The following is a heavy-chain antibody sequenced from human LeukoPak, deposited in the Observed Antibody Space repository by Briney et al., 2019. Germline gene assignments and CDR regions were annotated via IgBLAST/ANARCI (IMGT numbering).Heavy chain of an antibody. D-gene: IGHD6-13*01. CDR1: GYTFTGYY. CDR3: ARVVRGAAAGNNWFDP. J-gene: IGHJ5*02. V-gene: IGHV1-2*02. Sequence: ASVKVSCKASGYTFTGYYMHWVRQAPGQGLERMGWINPNSGGTSYAQKFQGRVTMTRDTSISTAYMELSRLRSDDTAVYYCARVVRGAAAGNNWFDPWGQGTLVTVSS. CDR2: INPNSGGT.